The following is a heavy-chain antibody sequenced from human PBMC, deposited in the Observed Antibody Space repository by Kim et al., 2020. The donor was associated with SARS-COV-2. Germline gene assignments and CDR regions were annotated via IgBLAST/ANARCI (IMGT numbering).Heavy chain of an antibody. Sequence: GGSLRLSCAASGFTVSSNYMSWVRQAPGKGLEWVSVIYSGGSTYYADSVKGRFTISRHNSKNTLYLQMNSLRAEDTDVYYCARDWGYCSSTSCWGPNDAFDIWGQGTMVTISS. D-gene: IGHD2-2*01. CDR2: IYSGGST. CDR1: GFTVSSNY. V-gene: IGHV3-53*04. CDR3: ARDWGYCSSTSCWGPNDAFDI. J-gene: IGHJ3*02.